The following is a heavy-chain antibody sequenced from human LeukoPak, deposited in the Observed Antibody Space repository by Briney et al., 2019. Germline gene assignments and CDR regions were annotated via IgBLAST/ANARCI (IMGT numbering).Heavy chain of an antibody. CDR1: GGTFSRYA. CDR2: IIPILGIA. J-gene: IGHJ3*02. D-gene: IGHD2-21*01. V-gene: IGHV1-69*04. Sequence: ASVKVSCKASGGTFSRYAISWVRQAPGRGLEWMGRIIPILGIANYAQKFQGRVTITADKSTSTAYMELSSLRSEDTAAYYCARAPYDGAFDIWGQGTIVTVSS. CDR3: ARAPYDGAFDI.